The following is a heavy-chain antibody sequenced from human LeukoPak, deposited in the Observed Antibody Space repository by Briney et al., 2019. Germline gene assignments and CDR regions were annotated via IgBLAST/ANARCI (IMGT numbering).Heavy chain of an antibody. CDR2: MYLSGTT. V-gene: IGHV4-4*02. Sequence: SETLSLTCTVSGDSINSLDLWSWVRQPPGKGLEWIGEMYLSGTTHSNPSLKSRVTISVDTSKNQFSLKLSSVTAADTAVYYCARSPQGTMIVVVITFDYWGQGTLVTVSS. CDR1: GDSINSLDL. CDR3: ARSPQGTMIVVVITFDY. J-gene: IGHJ4*02. D-gene: IGHD3-22*01.